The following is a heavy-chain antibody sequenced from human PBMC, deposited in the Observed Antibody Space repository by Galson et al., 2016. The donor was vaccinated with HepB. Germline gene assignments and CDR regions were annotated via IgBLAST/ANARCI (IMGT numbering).Heavy chain of an antibody. D-gene: IGHD3-16*02. CDR1: GVSIRSGGYF. CDR3: ARSIADVQRFDL. Sequence: TLSLTCNVSGVSIRSGGYFWSWVRHHPGKGLEWIGYIHFSGSTYSNPTLESRVTMSVDTSKNQFSLKMTSVSAADTAVFYCARSIADVQRFDLWGQGTPVSVSS. V-gene: IGHV4-31*03. J-gene: IGHJ5*02. CDR2: IHFSGST.